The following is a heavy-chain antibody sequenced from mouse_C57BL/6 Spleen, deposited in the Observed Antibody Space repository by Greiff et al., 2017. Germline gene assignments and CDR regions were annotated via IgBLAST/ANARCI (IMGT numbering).Heavy chain of an antibody. CDR3: APYYYGSSYYAMDY. Sequence: EVMLVESGGGLVQPKGSLKLSCAASGFSFNTYAMNWVRQAPGKGLEWVARIRSKSNNYATYYADSVKDRFTISRDDSESMLYLQMNNLKTEDTAMYYCAPYYYGSSYYAMDYWGQGTSVTVSS. CDR2: IRSKSNNYAT. J-gene: IGHJ4*01. D-gene: IGHD1-1*01. CDR1: GFSFNTYA. V-gene: IGHV10-1*01.